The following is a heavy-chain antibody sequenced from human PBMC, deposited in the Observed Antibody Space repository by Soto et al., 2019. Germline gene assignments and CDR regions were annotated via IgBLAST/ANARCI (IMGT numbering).Heavy chain of an antibody. J-gene: IGHJ4*02. D-gene: IGHD3-22*01. CDR2: ISYDGSNK. CDR1: GFPFSSYG. CDR3: AKTTDRSGYYSRFDY. Sequence: SLRLSCAASGFPFSSYGMHWVRQAPGKGLEWVAVISYDGSNKYHADSVKGRFTISRDNSKNTLYLQMNSLRVEDTAVYYCAKTTDRSGYYSRFDYWGQGALVTVSS. V-gene: IGHV3-30*18.